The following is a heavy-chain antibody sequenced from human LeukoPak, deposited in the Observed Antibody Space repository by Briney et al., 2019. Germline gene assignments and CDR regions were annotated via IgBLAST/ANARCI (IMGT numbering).Heavy chain of an antibody. CDR2: IYHSGST. CDR3: ARSSGSSWVHAFDI. V-gene: IGHV4-30-2*01. J-gene: IGHJ3*02. D-gene: IGHD6-13*01. CDR1: GVSVGSGGYS. Sequence: PSETLSLTCAVSGVSVGSGGYSWSWIRQPPGKGLEWIGYIYHSGSTYYNPSLKSRVTISVDTSKNQFSLKLSSVTAADTAVYYCARSSGSSWVHAFDIWGQGTMVTVSS.